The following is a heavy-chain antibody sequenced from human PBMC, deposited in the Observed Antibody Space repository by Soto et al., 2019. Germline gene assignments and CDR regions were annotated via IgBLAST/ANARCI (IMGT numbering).Heavy chain of an antibody. V-gene: IGHV1-3*01. D-gene: IGHD3-3*01. CDR2: INAGNGNT. Sequence: ASVKVSCKASGYTFTSYAMHWVRQAPGQRLEWMGWINAGNGNTKYSQKFQGRVTITRDTPASTAYMELSSLRSEDTAVYYCARWGYDCWSGNYYYGMDVWGQGTTVTVFS. CDR3: ARWGYDCWSGNYYYGMDV. CDR1: GYTFTSYA. J-gene: IGHJ6*02.